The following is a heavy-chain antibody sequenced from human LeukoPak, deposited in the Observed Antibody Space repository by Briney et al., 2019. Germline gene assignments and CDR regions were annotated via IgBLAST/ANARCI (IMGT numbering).Heavy chain of an antibody. CDR1: GYSISSGYY. V-gene: IGHV4-38-2*02. Sequence: PSETLSLTCTVSGYSISSGYYWGWIRQPPGKGLEWIGSIYHSGSTYYNPSLKSRVTISVDTSKNQFSLKLSSVTAADTAVYYCARGHRIAARQRNFFDYWGQGTLVTVSS. D-gene: IGHD6-6*01. CDR3: ARGHRIAARQRNFFDY. CDR2: IYHSGST. J-gene: IGHJ4*02.